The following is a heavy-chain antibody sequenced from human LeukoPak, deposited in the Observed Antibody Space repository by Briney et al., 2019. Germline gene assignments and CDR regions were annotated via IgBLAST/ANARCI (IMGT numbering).Heavy chain of an antibody. CDR2: IIPIFGTA. Sequence: GASVKVSCKASGGTFSSYAISWVRQAPGQGLEWMGGIIPIFGTANYVQKFQGRVTITADESTSTAYMELSSLRTVDTAVYYCSRGISSSSSFDYWGQGTLVTVSS. CDR1: GGTFSSYA. D-gene: IGHD6-6*01. CDR3: SRGISSSSSFDY. J-gene: IGHJ4*02. V-gene: IGHV1-69*13.